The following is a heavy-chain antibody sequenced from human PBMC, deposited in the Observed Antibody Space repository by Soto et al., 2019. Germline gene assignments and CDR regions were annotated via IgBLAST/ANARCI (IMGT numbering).Heavy chain of an antibody. Sequence: GASVKVSCKASGYTFSNYGITWVRQAPGQGLEWMGWVIPNNRNANYAQKFQGRVTITADESTSTAYMELSSLRSEDTAVYYCARVSDYGSGSYYGMDVWGQGTTVTVSS. CDR3: ARVSDYGSGSYYGMDV. D-gene: IGHD3-10*01. CDR2: VIPNNRNA. J-gene: IGHJ6*02. V-gene: IGHV1-18*04. CDR1: GYTFSNYG.